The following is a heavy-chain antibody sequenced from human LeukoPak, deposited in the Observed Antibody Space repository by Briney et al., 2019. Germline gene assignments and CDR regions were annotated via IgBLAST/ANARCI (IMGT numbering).Heavy chain of an antibody. J-gene: IGHJ6*03. CDR2: IYHSGST. CDR1: GYSITSGYY. Sequence: SETLSLTCTVSGYSITSGYYWTWIRQPPWKGLEWIGNIYHSGSTYNNPSLKSRVTISVDTSKNQFSLKLSSVTAADTAVYYCARLDYYYYYMDVWGKGTTVTISS. CDR3: ARLDYYYYYMDV. V-gene: IGHV4-38-2*02.